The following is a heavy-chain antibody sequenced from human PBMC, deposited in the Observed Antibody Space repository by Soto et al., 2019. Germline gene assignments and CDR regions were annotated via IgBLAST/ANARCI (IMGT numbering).Heavy chain of an antibody. CDR1: GFTFSSYA. V-gene: IGHV3-30-3*01. CDR2: ISYDGSNK. D-gene: IGHD3-10*01. CDR3: ARGLHVVRGVMVY. J-gene: IGHJ4*02. Sequence: GESLKISCAASGFTFSSYAIHWVRQAPGKGLEWVAVISYDGSNKYYADSVKGRFTISRDNSKNTLYLQMNSLRAEDTAVYYCARGLHVVRGVMVYWGQGTLVTVSS.